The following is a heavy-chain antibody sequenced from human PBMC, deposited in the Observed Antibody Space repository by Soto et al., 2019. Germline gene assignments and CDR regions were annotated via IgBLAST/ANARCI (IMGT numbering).Heavy chain of an antibody. CDR3: AKDGLGVGAKYYFAY. Sequence: GGSLRLSCAASGFTFSSYAMSWVRQAPGKGLEWVSAISGSGGSTYYADSVKGRFTISRDNSKNTLYLQMNSLRAEDTAVYYCAKDGLGVGAKYYFAYWGQGTLVTVSS. J-gene: IGHJ4*02. V-gene: IGHV3-23*01. CDR1: GFTFSSYA. D-gene: IGHD1-26*01. CDR2: ISGSGGST.